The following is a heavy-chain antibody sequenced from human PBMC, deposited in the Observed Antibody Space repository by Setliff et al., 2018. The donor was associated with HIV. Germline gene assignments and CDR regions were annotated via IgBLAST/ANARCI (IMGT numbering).Heavy chain of an antibody. V-gene: IGHV3-30*02. CDR1: GFTFSSYG. CDR2: IRYDGSNK. J-gene: IGHJ6*02. Sequence: GGSLRLSCAASGFTFSSYGMHWVRQAPGKGLEWVAFIRYDGSNKYYADSVKGRFTISRDNSKNTLYLQMNSLRAEDTAVYYCAKAGGENGYDSYYYYGMDVWGQGTTVTVS. CDR3: AKAGGENGYDSYYYYGMDV. D-gene: IGHD5-12*01.